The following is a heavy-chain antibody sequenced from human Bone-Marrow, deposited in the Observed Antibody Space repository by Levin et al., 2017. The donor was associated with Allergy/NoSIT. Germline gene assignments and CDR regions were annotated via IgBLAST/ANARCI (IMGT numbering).Heavy chain of an antibody. D-gene: IGHD6-19*01. CDR1: GFTFSSYS. CDR2: ISSSSSYI. J-gene: IGHJ4*02. CDR3: ARDHSSGWPTQIGY. V-gene: IGHV3-21*01. Sequence: SGGSLRLSCAASGFTFSSYSMNWVRQAPGKGLEWVSSISSSSSYIYYADSVKGRFTISRDNAKNSLYLQMNSLRAEDTAVYYCARDHSSGWPTQIGYWGQGTLVTVSS.